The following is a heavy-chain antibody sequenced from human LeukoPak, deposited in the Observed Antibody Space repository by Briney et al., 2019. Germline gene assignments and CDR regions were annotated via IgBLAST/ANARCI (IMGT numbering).Heavy chain of an antibody. CDR3: ARHSTTAGTEYAFDI. Sequence: SGTLSLTCDVSGVSISSSNRWSWVRQPPGKGLEWIGEIYHSGSTNYNPSLKSRVTISVDKSKNQFSLNLNSVTAADTAVYYCARHSTTAGTEYAFDIWGQGTMVTVSS. D-gene: IGHD2-2*01. V-gene: IGHV4-4*02. CDR1: GVSISSSNR. J-gene: IGHJ3*02. CDR2: IYHSGST.